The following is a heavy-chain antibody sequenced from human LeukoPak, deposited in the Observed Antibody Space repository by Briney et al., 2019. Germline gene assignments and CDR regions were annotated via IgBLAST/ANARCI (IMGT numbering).Heavy chain of an antibody. CDR1: GFTFTSAW. V-gene: IGHV3-7*01. CDR3: AAWFGESVP. CDR2: MSEDGSGR. Sequence: PGGSLRLSCAASGFTFTSAWMSWLRQTPEKGLEWVAHMSEDGSGRFYVDSAKGRFTISRDDTQNSVYLQMNSLRVEDTAVYYCAAWFGESVPWGQGTLVTVSS. D-gene: IGHD3-10*01. J-gene: IGHJ5*02.